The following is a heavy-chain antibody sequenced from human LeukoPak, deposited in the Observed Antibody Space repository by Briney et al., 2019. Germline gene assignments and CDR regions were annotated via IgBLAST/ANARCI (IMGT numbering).Heavy chain of an antibody. V-gene: IGHV1-3*01. D-gene: IGHD6-13*01. CDR1: GYTFTIYD. CDR2: INAGNGNT. Sequence: ASVKVSCKASGYTFTIYDMHWVRQAPGQRFEWMGWINAGNGNTKYSQKFQGRVTITRDTSASTAYMELSSLRSEDTAVYYCARDVSSTTYRFDYWGQGALVTVSS. J-gene: IGHJ4*02. CDR3: ARDVSSTTYRFDY.